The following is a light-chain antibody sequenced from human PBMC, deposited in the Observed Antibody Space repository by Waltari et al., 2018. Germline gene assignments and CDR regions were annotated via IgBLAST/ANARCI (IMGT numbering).Light chain of an antibody. V-gene: IGKV2-28*01. Sequence: SRKHRNGYNKLDWNLQKPGLSPQLLVYFASYRAPGVPDRFSGSGSVTDCTLRISRVEAEDVGVYCCMQSLRNSVTFGQGTRLEIK. CDR2: FAS. J-gene: IGKJ5*01. CDR3: MQSLRNSVT. CDR1: SRKHRNGYNK.